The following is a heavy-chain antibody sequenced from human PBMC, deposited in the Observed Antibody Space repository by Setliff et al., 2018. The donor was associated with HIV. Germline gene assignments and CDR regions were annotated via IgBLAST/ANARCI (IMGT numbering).Heavy chain of an antibody. CDR2: IYSGGIT. J-gene: IGHJ5*02. V-gene: IGHV4-59*08. CDR3: ARTRSGTYYGEMNWFDP. D-gene: IGHD3-10*01. CDR1: GGSISSAY. Sequence: SETLSLTCAVSGGSISSAYWSWVRQPPGKGLEWIGHIYSGGITKYNPSLKSRVTISVDTSKNRFSLTLRSVTAADTAVYYCARTRSGTYYGEMNWFDPWGQGILVTVSS.